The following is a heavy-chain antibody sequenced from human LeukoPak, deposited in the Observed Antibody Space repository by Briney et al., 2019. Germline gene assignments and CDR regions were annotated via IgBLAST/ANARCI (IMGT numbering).Heavy chain of an antibody. D-gene: IGHD3-10*01. CDR2: ISSSGSTI. CDR1: GFTFSNAW. J-gene: IGHJ4*02. Sequence: QPGGSLRLSCAASGFTFSNAWMSWVRQAPGKGLEWVSYISSSGSTIYYADSVKGRFTISRDNAKNSLYLQMNSLRAEDTAVYYCASIWFGELARDYWGQGTLVTVSS. CDR3: ASIWFGELARDY. V-gene: IGHV3-48*04.